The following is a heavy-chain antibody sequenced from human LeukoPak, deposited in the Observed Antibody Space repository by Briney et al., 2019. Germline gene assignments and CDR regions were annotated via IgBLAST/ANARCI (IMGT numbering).Heavy chain of an antibody. J-gene: IGHJ4*02. D-gene: IGHD4-23*01. CDR2: ISYDGSNK. CDR3: AKDKSYGGNSEFDY. V-gene: IGHV3-30*18. CDR1: GFTFSSYG. Sequence: PGGSLRLSCAASGFTFSSYGMHWVRQAPGKGLEWVAVISYDGSNKYYADFVKGRFTISRDNSKNTLYLQMNSLRAEDTAVYYCAKDKSYGGNSEFDYWGQGTLVTVSS.